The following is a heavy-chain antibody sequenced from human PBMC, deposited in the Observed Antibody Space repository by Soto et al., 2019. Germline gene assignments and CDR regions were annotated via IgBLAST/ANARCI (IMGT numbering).Heavy chain of an antibody. Sequence: GGSLRLSCVASGFIFSSNGMHWVRQAPGKGLEWVAVTWYDGTKKYYADSVKGRFTISRDNSKNTLYLQMNSLRAEDTAVYYCAKDQSDIVVVVAAPGSDDCCALDYWGQGTLVTVSS. CDR3: AKDQSDIVVVVAAPGSDDCCALDY. J-gene: IGHJ4*02. D-gene: IGHD2-15*01. V-gene: IGHV3-30*02. CDR2: TWYDGTKK. CDR1: GFIFSSNG.